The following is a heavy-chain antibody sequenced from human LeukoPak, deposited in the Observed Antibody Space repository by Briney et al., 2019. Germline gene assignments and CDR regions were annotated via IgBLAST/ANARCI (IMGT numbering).Heavy chain of an antibody. CDR2: VNPKSGNT. CDR3: ARDSFVTMNGPIFDY. Sequence: GASVKVSCKASGYTFTSYDINWVRQAPGQGLEWMGWVNPKSGNTGYKQKFQARVTITRDTSITTAYMELSSLTSDDTAVYFCARDSFVTMNGPIFDYWGQGTLVTVSS. D-gene: IGHD4/OR15-4a*01. J-gene: IGHJ4*02. CDR1: GYTFTSYD. V-gene: IGHV1-8*03.